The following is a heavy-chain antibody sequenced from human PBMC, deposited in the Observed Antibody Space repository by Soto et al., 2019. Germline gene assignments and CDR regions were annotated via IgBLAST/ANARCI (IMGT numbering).Heavy chain of an antibody. CDR3: AKDIRVNIRGSDY. CDR1: GLPFVDYA. V-gene: IGHV3-9*01. Sequence: SNRHPKASSGLPFVDYAMRWVRKTKGKGLEWVSGISWNSGSIGYADSVKGRFTISRDNAKNSLYLQMNSLRAEDTAFFCCAKDIRVNIRGSDYWGKGSLVPGS. CDR2: ISWNSGSI. J-gene: IGHJ4*02. D-gene: IGHD2-21*01.